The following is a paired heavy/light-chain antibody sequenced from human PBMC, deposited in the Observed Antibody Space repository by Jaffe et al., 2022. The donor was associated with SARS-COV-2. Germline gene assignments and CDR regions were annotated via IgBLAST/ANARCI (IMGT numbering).Heavy chain of an antibody. CDR1: GFTFSSYA. CDR3: ARDQSCSTTGCYPLYYYYGMDV. V-gene: IGHV3-30-3*01. D-gene: IGHD2-2*01. Sequence: QVQLVESGGGVVQPGRSLRLSCAASGFTFSSYAMHWVRQAPGKGLEWVATISDDGSNKYYADSVKGRFTISRDNSRITLFLQMDSLRAEDTAVFYCARDQSCSTTGCYPLYYYYGMDVWGQGTTVTVSS. J-gene: IGHJ6*02. CDR2: ISDDGSNK.
Light chain of an antibody. J-gene: IGKJ4*01. CDR3: QQTNSFPLT. Sequence: DIQMTQSPSSVSASVGDRVTITCRASQGISGWLAWYQQKSGKAPKLLIYAASNLQSGVPSRFSGSGSGTDFTLTISSLQPEDFATYYCQQTNSFPLTFGGGTKVEI. CDR1: QGISGW. CDR2: AAS. V-gene: IGKV1D-12*01.